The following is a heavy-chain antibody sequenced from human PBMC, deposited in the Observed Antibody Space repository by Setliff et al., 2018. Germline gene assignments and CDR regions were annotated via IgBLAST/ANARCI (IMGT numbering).Heavy chain of an antibody. D-gene: IGHD3-10*01. CDR2: IYYSGST. V-gene: IGHV4-39*07. J-gene: IGHJ6*02. CDR3: ARVSSYGSGSYYYYYHGMDV. Sequence: SETLSLTCTVSGGSISSRSYYWGWNRQPPGKGLEWIGSIYYSGSTYYKPSLKSRVTISVDTSKNQFSLKLSSVTAADTAVYYCARVSSYGSGSYYYYYHGMDVWGQGTTVTVS. CDR1: GGSISSRSYY.